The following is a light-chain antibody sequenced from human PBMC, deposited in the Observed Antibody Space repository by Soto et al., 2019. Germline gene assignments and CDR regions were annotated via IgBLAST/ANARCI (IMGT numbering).Light chain of an antibody. V-gene: IGKV3-15*01. Sequence: ELVMWQSPATVSVSPGEGSPLSGRASQGIGDTLAWYQHKPGQTNRLLIYDTSTRATGVPTRFSGSRSGAEFTLTINSLQSEDFAVYYCKTYNNWPLTVGGGTKVDIK. CDR2: DTS. CDR1: QGIGDT. J-gene: IGKJ4*01. CDR3: KTYNNWPLT.